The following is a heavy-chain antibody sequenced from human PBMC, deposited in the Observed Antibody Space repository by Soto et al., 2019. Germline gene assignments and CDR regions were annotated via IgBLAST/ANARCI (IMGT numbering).Heavy chain of an antibody. CDR2: IYHSGST. V-gene: IGHV4-4*02. CDR1: SGSISRSNW. Sequence: SETLSLTCAVSSGSISRSNWWSWVRQSPGKGLEWIGEIYHSGSTNYNPSLKSRVAISVDKSENQFSLKLNSVTAADTAVYYCARADCRGGSCYSSANWFDPWGQGSLVTVSS. D-gene: IGHD2-15*01. J-gene: IGHJ5*02. CDR3: ARADCRGGSCYSSANWFDP.